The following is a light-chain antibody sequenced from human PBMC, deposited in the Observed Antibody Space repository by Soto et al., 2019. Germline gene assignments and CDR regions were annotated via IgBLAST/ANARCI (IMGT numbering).Light chain of an antibody. Sequence: DIQMTQSPSTLSASVGDRVTITCRASQSISSWLAWYQQKPGKAPKLLIYDASSLESGVPSRFSGSGSATEFPLTISSLQPDDFATYYRQHYNNYWTFGQGTRVEIK. V-gene: IGKV1-5*01. J-gene: IGKJ1*01. CDR3: QHYNNYWT. CDR2: DAS. CDR1: QSISSW.